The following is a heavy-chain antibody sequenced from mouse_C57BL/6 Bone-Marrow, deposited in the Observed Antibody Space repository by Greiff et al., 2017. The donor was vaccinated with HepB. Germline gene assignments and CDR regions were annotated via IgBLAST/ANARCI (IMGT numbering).Heavy chain of an antibody. V-gene: IGHV1-64*01. CDR1: GYTFTSYW. J-gene: IGHJ4*01. CDR3: ARYDYDHYYAMDY. Sequence: QVQLQQSGAELVKPGASVKLSCKASGYTFTSYWMHWVKQRPGQGLEWIGMIHPNSGSTNYNEKFKSKATLTVDKSSSTAYMQLSSLTSEDSAVYYYARYDYDHYYAMDYWGQGTSVTVSS. CDR2: IHPNSGST. D-gene: IGHD2-4*01.